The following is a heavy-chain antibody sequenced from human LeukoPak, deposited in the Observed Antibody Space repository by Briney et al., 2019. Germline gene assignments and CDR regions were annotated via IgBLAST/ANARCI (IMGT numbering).Heavy chain of an antibody. D-gene: IGHD3-22*01. CDR1: GFTFSSYE. J-gene: IGHJ4*02. CDR3: ARDYDSSGYYDPH. Sequence: GGSLRLSCAASGFTFSSYEMNWVRRAPGKGLEWVSYISSSGSTIYYADSVKGRFTISRDNAKNSLYLQMNSLRAEDTAVYYCARDYDSSGYYDPHWGQGTLVTVSS. CDR2: ISSSGSTI. V-gene: IGHV3-48*03.